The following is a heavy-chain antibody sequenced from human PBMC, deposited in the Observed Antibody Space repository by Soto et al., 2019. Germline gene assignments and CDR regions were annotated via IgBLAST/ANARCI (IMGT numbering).Heavy chain of an antibody. CDR1: GGSISSYY. CDR2: IYYSGST. D-gene: IGHD2-15*01. V-gene: IGHV4-59*01. Sequence: SETLSLTCTVSGGSISSYYWSWIRQPPGKGLEWIGYIYYSGSTNYNPSLKSRVTISVDTSKNQFSLKLSSVTAADTAVYYCARAYCSGGSCYPTYYYYGMDVWGQGTTVTVSS. J-gene: IGHJ6*02. CDR3: ARAYCSGGSCYPTYYYYGMDV.